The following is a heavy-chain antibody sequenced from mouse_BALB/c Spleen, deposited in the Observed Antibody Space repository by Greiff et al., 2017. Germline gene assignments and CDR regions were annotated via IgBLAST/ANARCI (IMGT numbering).Heavy chain of an antibody. J-gene: IGHJ3*01. Sequence: VQLQESGAELVKPGASVKLSCKASGYTFTSYDINWVRQRPEQGLEWIGWIFPGDGSTKYNEKFKGKATLTTDKSSSTAYMQLSRLTSEDSAVYFWARGDYDYDGAQAWFAYWGQGTLVTVSA. CDR1: GYTFTSYD. CDR3: ARGDYDYDGAQAWFAY. D-gene: IGHD2-4*01. CDR2: IFPGDGST. V-gene: IGHV1-85*01.